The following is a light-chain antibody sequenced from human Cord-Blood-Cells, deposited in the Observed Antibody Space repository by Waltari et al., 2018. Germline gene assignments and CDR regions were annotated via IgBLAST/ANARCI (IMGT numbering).Light chain of an antibody. CDR1: QSVLYSSNNKNY. Sequence: DIVMNQYPDSLAVSLGERATINCKSSQSVLYSSNNKNYLAWYQQKPGQPPKLLIYWASTRESGVPDRFSGSGSGTVFTHTISSLQAEDVAVYSCQQYYSTPQTFGQGTKVEIK. J-gene: IGKJ1*01. CDR2: WAS. V-gene: IGKV4-1*01. CDR3: QQYYSTPQT.